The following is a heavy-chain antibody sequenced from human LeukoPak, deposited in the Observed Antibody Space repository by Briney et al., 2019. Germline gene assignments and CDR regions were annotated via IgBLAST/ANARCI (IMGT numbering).Heavy chain of an antibody. J-gene: IGHJ4*02. Sequence: ASVKVSCKTSGYTFTGYSMHWVRQAPGQGLEWMGWINPNSGGTNYAQKFQGRVTMTRDTSISTAYMELSRLRSDDTAVYYCAVDSSGYYSRYYWGQGTLVTVSS. D-gene: IGHD3-22*01. CDR1: GYTFTGYS. CDR3: AVDSSGYYSRYY. CDR2: INPNSGGT. V-gene: IGHV1-2*02.